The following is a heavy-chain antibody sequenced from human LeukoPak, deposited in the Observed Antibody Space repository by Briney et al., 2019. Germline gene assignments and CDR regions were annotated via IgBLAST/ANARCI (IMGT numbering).Heavy chain of an antibody. CDR3: AKEYSGYDFDY. CDR1: GFTLRSYD. CDR2: TSGSSGNT. V-gene: IGHV3-23*01. D-gene: IGHD5-12*01. Sequence: PGGSLRLSCAASGFTLRSYDMSWVRQAPGKGLEWVAATSGSSGNTYYADSVKGRFTISRDNSKNTLYLQMNSLRAEDTAVYYCAKEYSGYDFDYWGQGTLVTVSS. J-gene: IGHJ4*02.